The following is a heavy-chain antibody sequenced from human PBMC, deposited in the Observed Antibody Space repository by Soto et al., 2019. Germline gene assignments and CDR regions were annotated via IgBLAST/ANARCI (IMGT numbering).Heavy chain of an antibody. CDR3: AKASQQLGDLDY. CDR1: GFTFSSYG. CDR2: ISYDGSNK. J-gene: IGHJ4*02. Sequence: GGSLRLSCAASGFTFSSYGMHWVRQAPGKGLEWVAVISYDGSNKYYADSVKGRFTISRDNSKNTLNLQMNSLRAEDTAVYYCAKASQQLGDLDYWGQGTLVTVSS. D-gene: IGHD6-13*01. V-gene: IGHV3-30*18.